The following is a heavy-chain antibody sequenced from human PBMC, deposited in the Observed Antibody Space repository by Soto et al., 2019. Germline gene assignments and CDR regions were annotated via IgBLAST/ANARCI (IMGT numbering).Heavy chain of an antibody. V-gene: IGHV1-18*01. Sequence: QVQLVQSGAEVKKPGASVKVSCKASGYTFTSYGISWVRQAPGQGLEWMGWISAYNGNTKSAQKLQGRVTMTTDTAMGTGYTELRSLRSDDTAVYYFARDLAVGLVDYWGQGALVTVSS. CDR2: ISAYNGNT. J-gene: IGHJ4*02. CDR3: ARDLAVGLVDY. D-gene: IGHD6-19*01. CDR1: GYTFTSYG.